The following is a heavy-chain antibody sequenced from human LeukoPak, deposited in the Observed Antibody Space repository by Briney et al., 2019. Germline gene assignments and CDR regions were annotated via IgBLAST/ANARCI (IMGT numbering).Heavy chain of an antibody. J-gene: IGHJ1*01. V-gene: IGHV3-30*03. CDR1: GFSFNSFG. CDR2: ISYDGSNK. CDR3: ATDRDSSSWYTEYFQH. Sequence: HPGGSLRLSCTVSGFSFNSFGMHWVRQAPDKGLEWVAVISYDGSNKYYADSVKGRFTISRDNSKNTLFLQMNSLRAVDTAVYYCATDRDSSSWYTEYFQHWGQGTLVTVSS. D-gene: IGHD6-13*01.